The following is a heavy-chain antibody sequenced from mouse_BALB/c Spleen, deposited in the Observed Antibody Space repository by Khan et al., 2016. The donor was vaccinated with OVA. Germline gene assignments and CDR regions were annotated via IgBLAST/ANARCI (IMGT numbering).Heavy chain of an antibody. J-gene: IGHJ3*01. CDR2: IDPYNGGT. CDR1: GYAFTSYS. D-gene: IGHD2-14*01. CDR3: ARGGYGGFAY. Sequence: VQLQQSGPELVKSGASVKVSCKASGYAFTSYSLYWVKQSHGKSLEWIGYIDPYNGGTSYNQKFKGKATLTVDKSSTSAHIHLNSLTSEDSAVYYCARGGYGGFAYWGQGTLVTVSA. V-gene: IGHV1S135*01.